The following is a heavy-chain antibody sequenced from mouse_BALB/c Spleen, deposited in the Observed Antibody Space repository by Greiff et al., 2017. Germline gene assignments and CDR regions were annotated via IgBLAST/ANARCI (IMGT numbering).Heavy chain of an antibody. CDR1: GFTFSSYT. D-gene: IGHD2-14*01. J-gene: IGHJ4*01. Sequence: EVMLVESGGGLVQPGGSLKLSCAASGFTFSSYTMSWVRQTPEKRLEWVAYISNGGGSTYYPDTVKGRFTISRDNAKNTLYLQMSSLKSEDTAMYYCARHREVRRSTIDYWGQGTSVTVSS. CDR2: ISNGGGST. V-gene: IGHV5-12-2*01. CDR3: ARHREVRRSTIDY.